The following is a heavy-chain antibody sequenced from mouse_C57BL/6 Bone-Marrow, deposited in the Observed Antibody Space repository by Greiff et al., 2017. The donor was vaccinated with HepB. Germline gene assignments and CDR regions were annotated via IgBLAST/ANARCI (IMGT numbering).Heavy chain of an antibody. CDR2: IDPSDSYT. Sequence: VQLQQPGAELVMPGASVKLSCKASGYTFTSYWMHWVKQRPGQGLEWIGEIDPSDSYTNYNQKFKGKSTLTVDKSSSTAYMQLSSLTSEDSAVYYCARWPYYYGYFDYWGQGTTLTVSS. D-gene: IGHD1-1*01. CDR3: ARWPYYYGYFDY. CDR1: GYTFTSYW. V-gene: IGHV1-69*01. J-gene: IGHJ2*01.